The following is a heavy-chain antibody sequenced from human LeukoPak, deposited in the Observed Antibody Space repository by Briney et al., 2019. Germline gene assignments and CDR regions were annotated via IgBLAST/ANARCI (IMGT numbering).Heavy chain of an antibody. Sequence: GGSLRLSCAASGFTFSSYGMSWVRQAPGKGLEWVSHINASGGEKYYVDSVKGRFTISRDNAKKSLYLQMNSLRAEDTAVYYCARGDFNDYGDYVDAFEIWGQGTMVTVSA. CDR2: INASGGEK. J-gene: IGHJ3*02. D-gene: IGHD4-17*01. CDR1: GFTFSSYG. CDR3: ARGDFNDYGDYVDAFEI. V-gene: IGHV3-7*01.